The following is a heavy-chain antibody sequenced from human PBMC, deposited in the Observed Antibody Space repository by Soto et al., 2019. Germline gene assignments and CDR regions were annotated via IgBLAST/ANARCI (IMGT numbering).Heavy chain of an antibody. CDR2: IYSNGDT. V-gene: IGHV4-31*03. CDR1: SDSMNSGGYY. D-gene: IGHD6-6*01. Sequence: QVQLQESGPGLVKPSQTLSLTCSVSSDSMNSGGYYWSWIRQHPGKFLEWIGYIYSNGDTYYNPSLKSRVTISVDTSTNQFSLNVTSVTAADTGVYYCARRGGSSSGYYYYAMDVWGQGTTVTVSS. CDR3: ARRGGSSSGYYYYAMDV. J-gene: IGHJ6*02.